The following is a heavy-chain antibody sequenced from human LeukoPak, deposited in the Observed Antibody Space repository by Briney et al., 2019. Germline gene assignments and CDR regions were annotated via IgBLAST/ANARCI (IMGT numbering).Heavy chain of an antibody. J-gene: IGHJ4*02. D-gene: IGHD3-22*01. Sequence: GGSLRLSCAASGFTFSSYAMSWVRQAPGKGLEWVSTISGSGGSTYDADSVKGRFTISRDNSKNTLYLQMNSLRAEDTAVYYCAKTYYDSSGYYYFDYWGQGTLVTVSS. CDR3: AKTYYDSSGYYYFDY. CDR1: GFTFSSYA. CDR2: ISGSGGST. V-gene: IGHV3-23*01.